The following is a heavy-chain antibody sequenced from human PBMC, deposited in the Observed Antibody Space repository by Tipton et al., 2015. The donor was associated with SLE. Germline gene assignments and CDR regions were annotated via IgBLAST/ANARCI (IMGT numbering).Heavy chain of an antibody. J-gene: IGHJ4*02. V-gene: IGHV4-39*07. Sequence: TLSLTCTVSGGSISTYYWGWIRQSPGKGLEWIGSIYFSGNTYYNPSLKSRVTFSVDTSKNQFSLNLNSVTAADTAVYYCARGANWGSRDFQYWGQGTLVTVSS. CDR1: GGSISTYY. CDR3: ARGANWGSRDFQY. CDR2: IYFSGNT. D-gene: IGHD7-27*01.